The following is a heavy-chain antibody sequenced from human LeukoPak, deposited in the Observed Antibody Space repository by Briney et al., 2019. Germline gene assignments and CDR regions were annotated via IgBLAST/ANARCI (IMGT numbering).Heavy chain of an antibody. CDR2: INPNSGGT. V-gene: IGHV1-2*02. J-gene: IGHJ4*02. Sequence: GASVKVSCKASGYTFTGYYMHWVRQAPGQGLEWMGWINPNSGGTNYAQKFQGRVTMTRDTSISTAYMELSRLRSDDTAVYYCASSSLGSVWSGYFDYWGQGTLVTVSS. CDR1: GYTFTGYY. CDR3: ASSSLGSVWSGYFDY. D-gene: IGHD3-3*01.